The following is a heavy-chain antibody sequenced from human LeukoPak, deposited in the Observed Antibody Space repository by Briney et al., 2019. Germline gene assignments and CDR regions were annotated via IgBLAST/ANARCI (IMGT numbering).Heavy chain of an antibody. J-gene: IGHJ4*02. Sequence: PSETLSLTCAVYGGSFSGYYWSWIRQPPGKGLEWIGEINHSGSTNYNPSLKSRVTISVDTSKNQFSLKLSSVTAAAPAVYYCARGPLWFGELPIDYWGQGTLVTVSS. CDR1: GGSFSGYY. D-gene: IGHD3-10*01. CDR2: INHSGST. V-gene: IGHV4-34*01. CDR3: ARGPLWFGELPIDY.